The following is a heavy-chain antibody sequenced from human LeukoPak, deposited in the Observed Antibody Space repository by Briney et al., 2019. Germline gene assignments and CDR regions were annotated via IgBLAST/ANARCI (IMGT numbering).Heavy chain of an antibody. J-gene: IGHJ4*02. CDR1: GFTFSSYW. CDR3: ARARYGGNYYFDY. V-gene: IGHV3-74*01. CDR2: INSDGSST. D-gene: IGHD4-23*01. Sequence: GGSLRLSCGASGFTFSSYWMHWVRQAPGKGLVWVSRINSDGSSTSYADSVKGRFTISRDNAKNTLYLQLNSLRAEDTAVYYCARARYGGNYYFDYWGQGTLVTVSS.